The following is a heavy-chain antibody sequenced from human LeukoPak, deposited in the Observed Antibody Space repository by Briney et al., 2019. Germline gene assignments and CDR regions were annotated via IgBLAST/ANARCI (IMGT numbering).Heavy chain of an antibody. J-gene: IGHJ4*02. CDR1: GFTFSNSAM. CDR3: ARGPYGSSWFVDY. D-gene: IGHD6-13*01. CDR2: IYHSGST. Sequence: GSLRLSCEVSGFTFSNSAMSWVRQPPGKGLEWIGEIYHSGSTNYNPSLKSRVTISVDKSKNQFSLKLSSVTAADTAVYYCARGPYGSSWFVDYWGQGTLVTVSS. V-gene: IGHV4-4*02.